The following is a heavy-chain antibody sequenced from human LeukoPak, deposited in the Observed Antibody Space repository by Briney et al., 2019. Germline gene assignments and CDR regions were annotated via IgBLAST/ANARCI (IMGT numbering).Heavy chain of an antibody. J-gene: IGHJ6*02. CDR1: GYTFTGYY. Sequence: ASVKVSCKASGYTFTGYYMHWVRQAPGQGLEWMGWINPNSGGTNYAQKFQGRVTMTRDTSISTAYMELSRLRSDDTAVYYCAREHRSSTSCYYYYYGMDVWGQGTTVTVSS. CDR2: INPNSGGT. D-gene: IGHD2-2*01. CDR3: AREHRSSTSCYYYYYGMDV. V-gene: IGHV1-2*02.